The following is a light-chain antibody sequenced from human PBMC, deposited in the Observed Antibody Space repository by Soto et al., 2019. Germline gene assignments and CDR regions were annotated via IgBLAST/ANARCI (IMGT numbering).Light chain of an antibody. CDR1: NF. V-gene: IGLV2-11*01. CDR2: DFT. J-gene: IGLJ2*01. CDR3: CSYAGTLL. Sequence: QSVLTQPRSVSGSPGQSVTFSCTGANFVSWYQQHPGKAPKLIIFDFTKRPSGVPDRFSGSRSGNTASLTISGLQAEDEADYYCCSYAGTLLFGGWTKLTAL.